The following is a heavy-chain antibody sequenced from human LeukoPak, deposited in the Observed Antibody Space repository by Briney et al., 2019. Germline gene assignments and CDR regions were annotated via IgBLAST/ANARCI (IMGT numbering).Heavy chain of an antibody. CDR1: GFTFSSYA. D-gene: IGHD3-3*01. CDR3: ARMTYYDFWSGWDY. V-gene: IGHV3-7*01. J-gene: IGHJ4*02. CDR2: IKQDGSEK. Sequence: GGSLRFSCAASGFTFSSYAMSWVRQAPGKGLEWVANIKQDGSEKYYVDSVKGRFTISRDNAKNSLYLQMNSLRAEDTAVYYCARMTYYDFWSGWDYWGQGTLVTVSS.